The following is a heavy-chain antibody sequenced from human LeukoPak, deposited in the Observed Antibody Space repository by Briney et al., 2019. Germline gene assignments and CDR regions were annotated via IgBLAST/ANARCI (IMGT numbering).Heavy chain of an antibody. J-gene: IGHJ4*02. V-gene: IGHV3-7*01. CDR2: IKQDESEK. CDR3: ARDKFEGPTEIDY. CDR1: GFTLRSYW. Sequence: GGSLRLSCAASGFTLRSYWMSWVRQAPGKGLEWVANIKQDESEKYYVDSLKGRFTISRDNAKNSLYLQMNSLRAEDTAVYYCARDKFEGPTEIDYWGQGILVTVSS.